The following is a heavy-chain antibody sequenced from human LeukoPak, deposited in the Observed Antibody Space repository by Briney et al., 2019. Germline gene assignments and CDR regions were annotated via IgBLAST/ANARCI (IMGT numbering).Heavy chain of an antibody. V-gene: IGHV3-7*01. D-gene: IGHD3-10*01. Sequence: GGSLRLSCAASGFNFSSYWMSWVRQAPGKGLEWVANIKQDGSEKYYVDSVKGRFTISRDNAKNSLYLQMNSLRAEDTAVYYCARSLWFGELYGAGFDYWGQGTLVTVSS. CDR2: IKQDGSEK. CDR1: GFNFSSYW. CDR3: ARSLWFGELYGAGFDY. J-gene: IGHJ4*02.